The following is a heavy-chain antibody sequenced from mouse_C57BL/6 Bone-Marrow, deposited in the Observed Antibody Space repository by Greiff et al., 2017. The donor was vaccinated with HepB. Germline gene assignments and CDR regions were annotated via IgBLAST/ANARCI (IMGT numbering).Heavy chain of an antibody. CDR2: IYPGSGST. CDR1: GYTFTSYW. CDR3: ARWGYGSSYGAMDY. Sequence: QVQLQQSGAELVKPGASVKMSCKASGYTFTSYWITWVKQRPGQGLEWIGDIYPGSGSTNYNEKFKSKATLTADTSASTAYMQLSSLTSEDSAVYYCARWGYGSSYGAMDYWGQGTSVTVSS. V-gene: IGHV1-55*01. J-gene: IGHJ4*01. D-gene: IGHD1-1*01.